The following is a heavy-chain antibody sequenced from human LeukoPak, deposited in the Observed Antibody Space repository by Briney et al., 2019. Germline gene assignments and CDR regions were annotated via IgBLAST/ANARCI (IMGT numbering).Heavy chain of an antibody. CDR3: ARVTQMAWYFDL. CDR2: INPSGGST. D-gene: IGHD5-24*01. Sequence: ASVKVSCKASGYTFTSYYMHWVRQAPGQGLEWMGIINPSGGSTSCAQKFQGRVTMTRDTSTSTVYMELSSLRSEDTAVYYCARVTQMAWYFDLWGRGTLVTVSS. J-gene: IGHJ2*01. V-gene: IGHV1-46*03. CDR1: GYTFTSYY.